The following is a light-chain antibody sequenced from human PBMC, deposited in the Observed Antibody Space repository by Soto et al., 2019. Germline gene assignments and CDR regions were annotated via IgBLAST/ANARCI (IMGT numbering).Light chain of an antibody. V-gene: IGKV3-15*01. CDR2: ATS. J-gene: IGKJ2*01. CDR1: QSVSRN. Sequence: EIVMTQSPATLSVSPGERVTLSCRASQSVSRNVAWYQQKPGQAPKLLIYATSTRAADIPGRFSGSGSGTECTLTISSPPSDDFSLYYGQQYLNWPPMYTFGQGTQLEI. CDR3: QQYLNWPPMYT.